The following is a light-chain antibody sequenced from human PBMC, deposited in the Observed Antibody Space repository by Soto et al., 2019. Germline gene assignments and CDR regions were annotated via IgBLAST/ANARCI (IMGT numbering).Light chain of an antibody. V-gene: IGKV3-15*01. J-gene: IGKJ4*01. CDR2: GAS. Sequence: ELVMTQSPATLSVSPGERATLSFRAIQSFSSNLAWYQQKVGQAPRLLMYGASVRATGVPTRFSGSGSGTVFTLTISSLQSEDFAVYFCQHYNNWPPQFTFGGGTKVDIK. CDR1: QSFSSN. CDR3: QHYNNWPPQFT.